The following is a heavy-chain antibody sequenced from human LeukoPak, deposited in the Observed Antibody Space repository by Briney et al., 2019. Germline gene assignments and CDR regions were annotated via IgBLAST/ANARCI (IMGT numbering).Heavy chain of an antibody. D-gene: IGHD4-17*01. CDR3: ASTITDYGEPLDAFDI. Sequence: GASVKVSCKASGYIFIDYYMHWVRQAPGQGLEWMGWINPNSGGTNYAQKFQGRVTMTRDTSISTAYMELSRLRSDDTAVYYCASTITDYGEPLDAFDIWGQGTMVTVSS. CDR2: INPNSGGT. V-gene: IGHV1-2*02. J-gene: IGHJ3*02. CDR1: GYIFIDYY.